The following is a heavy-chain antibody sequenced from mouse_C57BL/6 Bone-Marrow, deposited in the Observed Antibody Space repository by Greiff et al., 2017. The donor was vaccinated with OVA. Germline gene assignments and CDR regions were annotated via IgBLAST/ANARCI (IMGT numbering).Heavy chain of an antibody. CDR2: ISYDGSN. D-gene: IGHD4-1*01. J-gene: IGHJ2*01. Sequence: EVQLQESGPGLVKPSQSLSLTCSVTGYSITSGYYWNWIRQFPGNKLEWMGYISYDGSNNYNPSLKNRISITRDTSKNQFFLKLNSVTTEDTATYYCAGTGTRGFDYWGQGTTLTVSS. CDR3: AGTGTRGFDY. V-gene: IGHV3-6*01. CDR1: GYSITSGYY.